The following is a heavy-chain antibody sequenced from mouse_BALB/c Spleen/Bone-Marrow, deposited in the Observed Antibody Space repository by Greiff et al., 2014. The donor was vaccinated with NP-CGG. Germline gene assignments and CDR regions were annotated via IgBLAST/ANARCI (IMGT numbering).Heavy chain of an antibody. CDR1: GFNIKDTY. Sequence: EVQLQQSGAELVKPGASVELSCTASGFNIKDTYMHWVKQRPEQGLEWIGRIDPANGNTKYDPKFQGKATITADTSSNTAYLQLSSLTSEDTAVYYCASYYYGSSRFAYWGQGTLVTVSA. D-gene: IGHD1-1*01. V-gene: IGHV14-3*02. J-gene: IGHJ3*01. CDR3: ASYYYGSSRFAY. CDR2: IDPANGNT.